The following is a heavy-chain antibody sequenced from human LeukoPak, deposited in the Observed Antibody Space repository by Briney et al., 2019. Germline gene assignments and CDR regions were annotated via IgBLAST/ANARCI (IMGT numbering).Heavy chain of an antibody. CDR2: IYYSGST. CDR1: GGSISSSSYY. J-gene: IGHJ4*02. D-gene: IGHD6-13*01. Sequence: SETLSLTCTVSGGSISSSSYYWGWIRQPPGKGLEWIGSIYYSGSTYYNPSLKSRVTISVDRSKNQFSLKLSSVTAADTAVYYCARDRAAATDYWGQGTLVTVSS. V-gene: IGHV4-39*07. CDR3: ARDRAAATDY.